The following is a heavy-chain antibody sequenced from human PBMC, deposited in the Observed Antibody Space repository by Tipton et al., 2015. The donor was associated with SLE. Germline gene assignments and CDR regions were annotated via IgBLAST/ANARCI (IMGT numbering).Heavy chain of an antibody. J-gene: IGHJ2*01. D-gene: IGHD5-12*01. Sequence: TLSLTCTVSGGSISSGGYSWSWIRQHPGKGLEWIGYIYYSGSTYYNPSLKSRVTISVDTSKNHFSLKLSSVTAADTAVYYCARDLSPATAPRGYFDLWSRGSLVTVSS. CDR2: IYYSGST. CDR3: ARDLSPATAPRGYFDL. V-gene: IGHV4-31*03. CDR1: GGSISSGGYS.